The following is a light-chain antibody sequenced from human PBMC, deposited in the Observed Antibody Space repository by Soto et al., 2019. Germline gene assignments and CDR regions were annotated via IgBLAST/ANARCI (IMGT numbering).Light chain of an antibody. V-gene: IGLV2-14*01. CDR2: EVS. J-gene: IGLJ2*01. CDR1: SSDVDGYDY. CDR3: SAYAGSSVL. Sequence: QSVLTQPASVSGSPGQSITISCTGTSSDVDGYDYVSWYQQYPDKAPKLMIFEVSNRPSGVSNRFSGSKSGNTASLTISGLQTEDEADYYCSAYAGSSVLFGGGTKLTVL.